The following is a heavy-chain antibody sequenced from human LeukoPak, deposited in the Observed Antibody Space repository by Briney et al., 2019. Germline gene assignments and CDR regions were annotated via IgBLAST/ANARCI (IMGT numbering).Heavy chain of an antibody. CDR2: ISGSGGST. V-gene: IGHV3-23*01. Sequence: GGSLRLSCVASGFTFSSYAMSWVRQAPGKGLEWVSAISGSGGSTYYADSVKGRFTISRDNSKNTLYLQMNSLRAEDTAVYYCAKVRFLSLDYFHYWGQGTLVTVSS. CDR1: GFTFSSYA. J-gene: IGHJ4*02. CDR3: AKVRFLSLDYFHY. D-gene: IGHD2/OR15-2a*01.